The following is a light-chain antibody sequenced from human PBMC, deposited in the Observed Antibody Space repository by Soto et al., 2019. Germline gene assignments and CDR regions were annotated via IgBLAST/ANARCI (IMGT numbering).Light chain of an antibody. CDR2: YDS. CDR1: NSGSKS. CDR3: QVWDISSNHVV. V-gene: IGLV3-21*04. J-gene: IGLJ2*01. Sequence: SYELTQPPSVSVAPGKTARITCGGNNSGSKSVHWYQQKAGQAPILAMYYDSDRPSGIPERFSGSNSGNTATLTISTVEAGDEGDYCCQVWDISSNHVVFGGGTKLTVL.